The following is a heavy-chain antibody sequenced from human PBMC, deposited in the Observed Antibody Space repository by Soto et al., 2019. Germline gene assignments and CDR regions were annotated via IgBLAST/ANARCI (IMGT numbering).Heavy chain of an antibody. CDR3: ARQGFGPLHGLVDV. D-gene: IGHD3-10*01. V-gene: IGHV4-59*08. J-gene: IGHJ6*02. Sequence: QVQLQESGPGLVKPSETLSLSCTVSGGSISSYYWSWFRQSPGKRMEWIGYVHHSWGSSYNPSLPSRVAISLDTSRSQFSLKVTSATATDTAVYYCARQGFGPLHGLVDVWGQGTTVTVSS. CDR1: GGSISSYY. CDR2: VHHSWGS.